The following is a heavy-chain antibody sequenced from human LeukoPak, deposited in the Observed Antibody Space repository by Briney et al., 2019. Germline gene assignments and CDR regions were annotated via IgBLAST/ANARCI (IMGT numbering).Heavy chain of an antibody. D-gene: IGHD3-16*02. V-gene: IGHV1-69*04. CDR3: AREHDYVWGSYRHYFDY. Sequence: GASVKVSCKASGGTFSSYAISWVRQAPGQGLEWMGRIIPILGIANYAQKFRGRVTITADKSTSTAYMELSSLRSEDTAVYYCAREHDYVWGSYRHYFDYWGQGTLVTVSS. J-gene: IGHJ4*02. CDR2: IIPILGIA. CDR1: GGTFSSYA.